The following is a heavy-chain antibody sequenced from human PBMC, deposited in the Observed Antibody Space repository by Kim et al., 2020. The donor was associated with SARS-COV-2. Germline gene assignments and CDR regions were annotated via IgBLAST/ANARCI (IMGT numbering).Heavy chain of an antibody. Sequence: GGSLRLSCAAAGFKFHDYWMTWVRQAPGKGLEWVANIKPDGSESYYLDSVKGRFTVSRDNAKTSLYLQMNSLRADDTAVYYCARSDGEGWGLWGQGTLVTVSS. J-gene: IGHJ4*02. CDR1: GFKFHDYW. CDR3: ARSDGEGWGL. V-gene: IGHV3-7*01. D-gene: IGHD1-26*01. CDR2: IKPDGSES.